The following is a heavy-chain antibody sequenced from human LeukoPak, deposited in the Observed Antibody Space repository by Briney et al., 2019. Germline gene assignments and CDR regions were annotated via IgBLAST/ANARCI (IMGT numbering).Heavy chain of an antibody. Sequence: GASVKVSCKASGYTFSNYDINWVRQATGQGLEWMGWMNPNSGNTGYAQKFQGRVTITRDTSINTSYMELSSLRSEDTAVYYCARDLLWFGGGYFDYWGQGTLVTVSS. J-gene: IGHJ4*02. CDR1: GYTFSNYD. V-gene: IGHV1-8*03. CDR2: MNPNSGNT. D-gene: IGHD3-10*01. CDR3: ARDLLWFGGGYFDY.